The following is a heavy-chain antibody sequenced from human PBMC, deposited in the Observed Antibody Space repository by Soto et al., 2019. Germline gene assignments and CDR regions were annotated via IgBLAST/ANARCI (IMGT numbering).Heavy chain of an antibody. CDR2: IWYDGSNK. D-gene: IGHD4-17*01. CDR1: GFTFSSYG. J-gene: IGHJ4*02. CDR3: ARDHTTTVVTLHFDY. V-gene: IGHV3-33*01. Sequence: GGSLRLSCAASGFTFSSYGMHWVRQAPGKGLEWVAVIWYDGSNKYYADSVKGRFTISRDNSKNTLYLQMNSLRAEDTAVYYCARDHTTTVVTLHFDYWGQGTLVTVSS.